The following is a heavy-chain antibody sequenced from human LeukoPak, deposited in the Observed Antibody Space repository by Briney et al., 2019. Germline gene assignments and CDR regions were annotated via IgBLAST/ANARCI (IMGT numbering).Heavy chain of an antibody. CDR2: IYYSGST. J-gene: IGHJ5*02. D-gene: IGHD2-15*01. CDR3: ARDIVVVVAATPPNNNWFDP. CDR1: GGSISSSSYY. V-gene: IGHV4-39*07. Sequence: SETLSLTCTVSGGSISSSSYYWGWIRQPPGKGLEWIGSIYYSGSTYYNPSLKSRVTISVDTSKNQFSLKLSSVTAADTAVYYCARDIVVVVAATPPNNNWFDPWGQGTLVTVSS.